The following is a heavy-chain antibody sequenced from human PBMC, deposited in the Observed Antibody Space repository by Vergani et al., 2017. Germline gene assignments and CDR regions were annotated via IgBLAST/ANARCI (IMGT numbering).Heavy chain of an antibody. CDR1: GFTFSSYG. D-gene: IGHD6-13*01. Sequence: EVQLVESGGGVVQPGRSLRLSCAASGFTFSSYGMHWVRQAPGKGLEWVANIKQDGSEKYYVDSVKGRFTISRDNAKNSLYLQMNSLRAEDTAVYYCARESSSSWYSGAFDIWGQGTMVTVSS. J-gene: IGHJ3*02. CDR3: ARESSSSWYSGAFDI. CDR2: IKQDGSEK. V-gene: IGHV3-7*01.